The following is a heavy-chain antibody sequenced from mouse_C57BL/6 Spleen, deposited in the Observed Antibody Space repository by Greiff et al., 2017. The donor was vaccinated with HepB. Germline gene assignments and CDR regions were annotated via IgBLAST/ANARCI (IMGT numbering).Heavy chain of an antibody. D-gene: IGHD2-4*01. V-gene: IGHV1-76*01. Sequence: VKLQESGAELVRPGASVKLSCKASGYTFTDYYINWVKQRPGQGLEWIARIYPGSGNTYYNEKFKGKATLTAEKSSSTAYMQLSSLTSEDSAVYFCARSGDYGQAWFAYWGQGTLVTVSA. CDR2: IYPGSGNT. J-gene: IGHJ3*01. CDR3: ARSGDYGQAWFAY. CDR1: GYTFTDYY.